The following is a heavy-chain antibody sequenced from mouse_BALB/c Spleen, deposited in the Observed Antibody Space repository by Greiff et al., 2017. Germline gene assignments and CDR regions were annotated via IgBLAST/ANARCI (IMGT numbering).Heavy chain of an antibody. CDR2: IWSGGST. J-gene: IGHJ2*01. D-gene: IGHD2-14*01. V-gene: IGHV2-2*02. CDR3: ARNYYRYDGFDY. CDR1: GFSLTSYG. Sequence: VKLMESGPGLVQPSQSLSITCTVSGFSLTSYGVHWVRQSPGKGLEWLGVIWSGGSTDYNAAFISRLSISKDNSKSQVFFKMNSLQANDTAIYYCARNYYRYDGFDYWGQGTTLTVSS.